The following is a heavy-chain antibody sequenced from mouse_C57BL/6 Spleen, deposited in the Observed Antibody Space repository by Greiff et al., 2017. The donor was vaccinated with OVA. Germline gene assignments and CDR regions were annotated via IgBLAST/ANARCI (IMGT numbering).Heavy chain of an antibody. Sequence: QVQLQQPGTELVKPGASVKLSCKASGYTFTSYWMHWVKQRPGQGLEWIGNINPSNGGTNYNEKFKSKATLTVDKSSSTAYMQLSSLTSEDSAVDYCARDGTTVVERAWLAYWGQGTPVTVSA. CDR3: ARDGTTVVERAWLAY. CDR2: INPSNGGT. J-gene: IGHJ3*01. V-gene: IGHV1-53*01. D-gene: IGHD1-1*01. CDR1: GYTFTSYW.